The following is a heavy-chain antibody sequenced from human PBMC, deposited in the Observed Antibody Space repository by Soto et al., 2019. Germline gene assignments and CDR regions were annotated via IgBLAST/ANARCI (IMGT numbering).Heavy chain of an antibody. D-gene: IGHD1-7*01. Sequence: ASVKVSCKASGYTFTGYAMHWVRQAPGQRLEWMGGINAIFGNANYAQKFQGRVTITADESASTAYMELSSLRSEDTAVYYCAGPPELTRIYYYYGMDVWGQGTTVTVSS. CDR2: INAIFGNA. J-gene: IGHJ6*02. CDR1: GYTFTGYA. V-gene: IGHV1-3*01. CDR3: AGPPELTRIYYYYGMDV.